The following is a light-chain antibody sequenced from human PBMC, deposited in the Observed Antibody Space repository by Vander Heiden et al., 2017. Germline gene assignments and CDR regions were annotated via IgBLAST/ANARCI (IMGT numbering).Light chain of an antibody. V-gene: IGLV1-40*01. CDR3: QSYDSSMSGVV. Sequence: QSVLTQPLSVSGAPGQRVTISCTGSSPNIGAGYDVHWYQQLPGTAPKLLIYGNSNRPSGVPDRFSGSKSGTSASLAITGLQAEDEADYYCQSYDSSMSGVVFGGGTKLTVL. J-gene: IGLJ3*02. CDR2: GNS. CDR1: SPNIGAGYD.